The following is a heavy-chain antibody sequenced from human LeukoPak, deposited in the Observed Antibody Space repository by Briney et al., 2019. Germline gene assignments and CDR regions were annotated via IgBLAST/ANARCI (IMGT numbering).Heavy chain of an antibody. CDR1: GYDFTGFF. CDR3: AKDRSIAAGGTVSEIDN. Sequence: SCKASGYDFTGFFMHWVRQAPGKGLEWVAVMSYDGNNKYYADSVKGRFTISRDNSKNTVFLQMNSLRAEDTAVYYCAKDRSIAAGGTVSEIDNWGQGTLVTVSS. J-gene: IGHJ4*02. V-gene: IGHV3-30*18. CDR2: MSYDGNNK. D-gene: IGHD6-13*01.